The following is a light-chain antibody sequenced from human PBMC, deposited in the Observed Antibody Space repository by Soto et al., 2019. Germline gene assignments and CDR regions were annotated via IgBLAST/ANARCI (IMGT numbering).Light chain of an antibody. Sequence: EIVMTQSPATLYVSPGERATLSCRASQSVSSNLAWYQQKPGQAPRLLIYGASSRATGIPDRFSGGGSGTDFTLTISRLEPEDFAVYFCHQYGDSPQTFGQGTKVDI. V-gene: IGKV3-20*01. CDR1: QSVSSN. J-gene: IGKJ1*01. CDR3: HQYGDSPQT. CDR2: GAS.